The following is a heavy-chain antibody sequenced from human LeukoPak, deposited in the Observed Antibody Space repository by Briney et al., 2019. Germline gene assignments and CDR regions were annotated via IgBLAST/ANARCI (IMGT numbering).Heavy chain of an antibody. Sequence: GGSLRLSCAASGFTFSSCAMSWVRQAPGKGLEWVSAISGSGGSTYYADSVKGRFTISRDNSKNTLYLQMNSLRAEDTAVYYCAKVWDSSGWTWIDYWGQGTLVTVSS. CDR1: GFTFSSCA. J-gene: IGHJ4*02. CDR3: AKVWDSSGWTWIDY. CDR2: ISGSGGST. D-gene: IGHD6-19*01. V-gene: IGHV3-23*01.